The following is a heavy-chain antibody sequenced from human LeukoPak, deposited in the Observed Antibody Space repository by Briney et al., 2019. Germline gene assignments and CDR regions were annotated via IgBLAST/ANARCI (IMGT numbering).Heavy chain of an antibody. Sequence: GASVKVSCKAPGYTFTDYYMHWVRQAPGQGLEWIAWINLNSGATNSAQEFQGRVTVTRDTSISTAYMELTSLRSDDTALHYCARELNEGNGYAQQGFDHWGQGTLVTVSS. D-gene: IGHD3-22*01. CDR1: GYTFTDYY. CDR3: ARELNEGNGYAQQGFDH. CDR2: INLNSGAT. J-gene: IGHJ5*02. V-gene: IGHV1-2*02.